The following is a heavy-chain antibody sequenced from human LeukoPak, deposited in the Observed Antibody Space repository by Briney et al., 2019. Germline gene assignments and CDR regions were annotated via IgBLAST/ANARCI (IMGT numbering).Heavy chain of an antibody. D-gene: IGHD5-12*01. CDR2: TRNKANSYTT. Sequence: PGGSLRLSCAAPGFTFSDHYMDWFRQAPGKGLEWVGRTRNKANSYTTEYAASVKGRFTISRDDSKNSLYLQMNSLKTEDTAVYYCARDGYSGYGFLDVWGKGTTVTVSS. J-gene: IGHJ6*04. V-gene: IGHV3-72*01. CDR3: ARDGYSGYGFLDV. CDR1: GFTFSDHY.